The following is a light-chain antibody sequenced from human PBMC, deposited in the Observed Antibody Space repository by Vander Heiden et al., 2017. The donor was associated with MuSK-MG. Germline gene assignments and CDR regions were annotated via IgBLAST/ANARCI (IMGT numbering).Light chain of an antibody. CDR1: QSINRY. V-gene: IGKV1-39*01. Sequence: DIQMTQSPSSLSASVGDRVTITCRASQSINRYLNWYQQRPGQAPKVLIYGASSLHSGVPSSFSGSGSGTDFTLTISSLQPEDFATYFCQQSFSIPRTFAQGTKLQIK. CDR2: GAS. CDR3: QQSFSIPRT. J-gene: IGKJ2*01.